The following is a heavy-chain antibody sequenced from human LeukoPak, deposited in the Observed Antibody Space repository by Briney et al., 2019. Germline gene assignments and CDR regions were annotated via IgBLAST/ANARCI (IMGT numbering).Heavy chain of an antibody. D-gene: IGHD5-24*01. J-gene: IGHJ4*02. CDR2: IHYSETT. Sequence: SETLSLTCTVSGGSISSSNYYWGWIRQPPGKGLEWIASIHYSETTYYNPSLKSRVTISVDTSKNHFSLKLSSVTAADTAVYYCARQILFHSERWLQFFDYWGQGILVTVSS. CDR3: ARQILFHSERWLQFFDY. V-gene: IGHV4-39*01. CDR1: GGSISSSNYY.